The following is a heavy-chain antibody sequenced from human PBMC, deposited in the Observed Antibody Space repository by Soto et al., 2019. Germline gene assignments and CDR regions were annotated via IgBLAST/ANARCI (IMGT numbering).Heavy chain of an antibody. Sequence: QVQLVESGGGVVQPGRSLRLSCAASGFTFSSYAMHWVRQAPGKGLEWVAVISYDGSNKYYADSVKGRFTISRDNSKNTLYLQMNSLGAEDTAVYYCARDTYYYGSGSSTPDYWGQGTLVTVSS. CDR1: GFTFSSYA. J-gene: IGHJ4*02. CDR3: ARDTYYYGSGSSTPDY. CDR2: ISYDGSNK. V-gene: IGHV3-30-3*01. D-gene: IGHD3-10*01.